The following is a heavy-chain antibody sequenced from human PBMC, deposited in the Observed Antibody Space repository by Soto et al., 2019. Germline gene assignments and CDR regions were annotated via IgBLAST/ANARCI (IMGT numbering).Heavy chain of an antibody. CDR2: IDPSDSYT. D-gene: IGHD2-2*01. Sequence: GESLKISCKGSGYSFTSYWISWVRQMPGKGLEWMGRIDPSDSYTNYSPSFQGHVTISADKSISTAYLQWSSLKASDTAMYYCARPFNPVVPAAGYRMDVWGQGTTVTVSS. V-gene: IGHV5-10-1*01. J-gene: IGHJ6*02. CDR3: ARPFNPVVPAAGYRMDV. CDR1: GYSFTSYW.